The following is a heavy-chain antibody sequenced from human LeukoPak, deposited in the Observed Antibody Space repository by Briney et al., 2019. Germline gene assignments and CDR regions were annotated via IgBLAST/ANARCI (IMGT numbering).Heavy chain of an antibody. Sequence: ASVKVSCKTSGYTFPDYYIHWVRQAPGQGLEWMGWINPDNGGTNYAQKFQGRVTMTGDTSISTAYMELSRLTSDDTAVYYCARDARRLGSGWYGSFDYWGQGTLVTVSS. CDR2: INPDNGGT. CDR3: ARDARRLGSGWYGSFDY. V-gene: IGHV1-2*02. CDR1: GYTFPDYY. D-gene: IGHD6-19*01. J-gene: IGHJ4*02.